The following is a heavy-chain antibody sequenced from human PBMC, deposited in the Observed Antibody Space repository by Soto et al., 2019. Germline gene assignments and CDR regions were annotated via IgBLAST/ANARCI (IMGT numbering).Heavy chain of an antibody. D-gene: IGHD3-10*01. J-gene: IGHJ5*02. CDR2: INHSGST. V-gene: IGHV4-34*01. CDR1: GGSFSGYY. Sequence: QVQLQQWGAGLLKPSETLSLTCAVYGGSFSGYYWSWIRQPPGKGLEWIGEINHSGSTNYNPSLKSRVTISVDTSKNQFSLKLSSVTAADTAVYYCARGRHYGSGRRNWFDPWGQGTLVTVSS. CDR3: ARGRHYGSGRRNWFDP.